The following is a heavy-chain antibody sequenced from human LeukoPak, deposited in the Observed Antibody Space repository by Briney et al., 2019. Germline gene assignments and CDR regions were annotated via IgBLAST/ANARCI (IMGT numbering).Heavy chain of an antibody. CDR1: GFTFNDRD. V-gene: IGHV3-11*01. J-gene: IGHJ4*02. CDR2: ISGSGGDI. Sequence: PGGYLRLSCAASGFTFNDRDMSWIRQAPGKGLEWVSYISGSGGDIDYADSVKGRFTISRDNAKNSLYPQMNSLRAGDTAVYYCAREVFVHDYWGQGNIVSACS. D-gene: IGHD3-10*01. CDR3: AREVFVHDY.